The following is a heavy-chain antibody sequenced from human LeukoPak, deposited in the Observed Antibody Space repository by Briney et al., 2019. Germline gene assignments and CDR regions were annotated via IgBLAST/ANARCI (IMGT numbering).Heavy chain of an antibody. CDR2: ISSGSTI. J-gene: IGHJ4*02. V-gene: IGHV3-11*01. Sequence: GGSLRLSCAAAGFTFSVYYMSWIRQAPGKGLEWVSYISSGSTIYYADSVKGRFTISRDNAKNPLYLQMNSLRAEDTAVYYCARATGLLWFGELSPEYFDYWGQGTLVTVSS. CDR3: ARATGLLWFGELSPEYFDY. CDR1: GFTFSVYY. D-gene: IGHD3-10*01.